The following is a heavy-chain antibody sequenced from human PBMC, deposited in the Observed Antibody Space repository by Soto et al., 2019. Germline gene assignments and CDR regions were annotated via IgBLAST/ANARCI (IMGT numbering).Heavy chain of an antibody. CDR2: IYDSGTT. V-gene: IGHV4-30-2*01. Sequence: QLQLQESGSGLVKPSQTLSLTCAVSGGSISRGVYSWNWIRQPPGKGLEWIGYIYDSGTTSHNPSLRHRVTISVYRSKHQFSLMLTSVTAADTAVYSCARGEGPWGQGTLVTVSS. J-gene: IGHJ5*02. CDR3: ARGEGP. CDR1: GGSISRGVYS.